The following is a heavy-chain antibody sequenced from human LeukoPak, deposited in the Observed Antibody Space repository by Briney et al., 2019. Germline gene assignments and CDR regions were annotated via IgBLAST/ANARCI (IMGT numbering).Heavy chain of an antibody. CDR2: IYGTGST. CDR1: GYSLGKNYY. V-gene: IGHV4-38-2*01. D-gene: IGHD1-26*01. CDR3: ARYDSRGSAATRFDY. Sequence: SETLSLTCAVSGYSLGKNYYWGWIRQPPGKGLEWIGRIYGTGSTSYNPSLMNRVTMSVDTSKNHFSLKLTSVTAADTAVYYRARYDSRGSAATRFDYRGQGILVTISS. J-gene: IGHJ4*02.